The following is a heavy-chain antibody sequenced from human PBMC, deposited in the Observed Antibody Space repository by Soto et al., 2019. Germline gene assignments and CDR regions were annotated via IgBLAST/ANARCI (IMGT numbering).Heavy chain of an antibody. CDR2: IGASGDIT. D-gene: IGHD2-21*02. V-gene: IGHV3-23*01. J-gene: IGHJ4*02. CDR1: GFSFTNFA. CDR3: AKDDFTDRGDDYFDY. Sequence: SCAASGFSFTNFAMSWVRQAPGKGLEWVAGIGASGDITWYADSVKGRRSISRDNSKNTLYLQLNSLRFEDTAVYYCAKDDFTDRGDDYFDYWGPGNLVTVSS.